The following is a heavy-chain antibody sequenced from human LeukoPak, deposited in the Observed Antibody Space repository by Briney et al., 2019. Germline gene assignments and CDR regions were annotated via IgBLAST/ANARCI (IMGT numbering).Heavy chain of an antibody. J-gene: IGHJ2*01. Sequence: GGYLRLSCAASGFTVSSNYMSWVRQAPGKGLEWVSVIYSGGSTYYADSVKGRFTISRDNSKNTLYLQMNSLRAEDTAVYYCAREEGSSGSYWYFDLWGRGTLVTVSS. CDR2: IYSGGST. V-gene: IGHV3-53*01. CDR3: AREEGSSGSYWYFDL. CDR1: GFTVSSNY. D-gene: IGHD6-19*01.